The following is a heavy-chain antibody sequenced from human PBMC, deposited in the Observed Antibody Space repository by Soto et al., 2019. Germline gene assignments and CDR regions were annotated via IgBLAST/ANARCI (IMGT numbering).Heavy chain of an antibody. J-gene: IGHJ4*02. Sequence: SETLSLTCTVSGGSISSSSYYWGWIRQPPGKGLEWIGSIYYSGSTYYNPSLKSRVTISVDTSKNQFSLKLSSVTAAATAVYYWARRALIAARPFDYWGQGTLVTVSS. D-gene: IGHD6-6*01. CDR1: GGSISSSSYY. CDR2: IYYSGST. CDR3: ARRALIAARPFDY. V-gene: IGHV4-39*01.